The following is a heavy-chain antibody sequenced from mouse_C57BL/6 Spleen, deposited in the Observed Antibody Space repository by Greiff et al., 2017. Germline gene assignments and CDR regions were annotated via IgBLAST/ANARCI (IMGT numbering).Heavy chain of an antibody. CDR1: GFTFSSYG. V-gene: IGHV5-6*02. J-gene: IGHJ1*03. CDR3: ARLTVADWYFVV. Sequence: VKLVESGGDLVKPGGSLKLSCAASGFTFSSYGMSWVRQTPDKRLEWVATISSGGSYTYYPDSVKGRFTISRDNAKNTLYLQMSSLKSEDTAMYYCARLTVADWYFVVWGTGTTVPVSS. CDR2: ISSGGSYT. D-gene: IGHD1-1*01.